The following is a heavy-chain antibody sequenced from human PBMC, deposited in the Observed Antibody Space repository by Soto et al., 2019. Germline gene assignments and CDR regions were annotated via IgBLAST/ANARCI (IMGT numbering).Heavy chain of an antibody. CDR2: ISAYNGNT. D-gene: IGHD5-12*01. J-gene: IGHJ6*02. CDR1: GYTFTSYG. V-gene: IGHV1-18*04. Sequence: QVQLVQSGAEVKKPGASVKVSCKASGYTFTSYGISWVRQAPGQGLEWMGWISAYNGNTNYAQKLQGRVTMTTDTSASTAYMEQRSLRSDDTAVYYCARDSSIYSGYDTRPLYYYNGMDVWGQGTTVTVSS. CDR3: ARDSSIYSGYDTRPLYYYNGMDV.